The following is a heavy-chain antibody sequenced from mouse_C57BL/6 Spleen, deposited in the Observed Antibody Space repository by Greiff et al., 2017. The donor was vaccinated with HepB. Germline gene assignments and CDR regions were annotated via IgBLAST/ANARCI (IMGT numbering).Heavy chain of an antibody. CDR1: GYTFTGYW. V-gene: IGHV1-9*01. CDR2: ILPGSGST. CDR3: ARLGIIYDGYPREMDY. D-gene: IGHD2-3*01. Sequence: QVQLKESGAELMKPGASVKLSCKATGYTFTGYWIEWVKQRPGHGLEWIGEILPGSGSTNYNEKFKGKATFTADTSSNTAYMQLSSLTTEDSAIYYCARLGIIYDGYPREMDYWGQGTSVTVSS. J-gene: IGHJ4*01.